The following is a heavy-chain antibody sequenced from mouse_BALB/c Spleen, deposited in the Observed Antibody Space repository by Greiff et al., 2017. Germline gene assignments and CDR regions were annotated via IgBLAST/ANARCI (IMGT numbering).Heavy chain of an antibody. CDR3: ARKGGNYRYFDV. D-gene: IGHD2-1*01. J-gene: IGHJ1*01. CDR1: GYSITSDYA. Sequence: VQLKQSGPGLVKPSQSLSLTCTVTGYSITSDYAWNWIRQFPGNKLEWMGYISYSGSTSYNPSLKSRISITRDTSKNQFFLQLNSVTTEDTATYYCARKGGNYRYFDVWGAGTTVTVSS. V-gene: IGHV3-2*02. CDR2: ISYSGST.